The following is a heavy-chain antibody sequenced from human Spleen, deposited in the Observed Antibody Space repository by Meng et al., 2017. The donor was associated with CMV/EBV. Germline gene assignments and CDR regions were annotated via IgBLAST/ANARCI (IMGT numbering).Heavy chain of an antibody. CDR3: AKDGGGYCSSTSCPRDFDY. V-gene: IGHV3-43*01. Sequence: ETLSLTCAASGFTFDDYTMHWVRQAPGKGLEWVSLISWDGSGTYYADSVKGRFTISRDNSKNSLYLQMNSLRIEDTALYYCAKDGGGYCSSTSCPRDFDYWGQGTLVTVSS. D-gene: IGHD2-2*01. CDR2: ISWDGSGT. J-gene: IGHJ4*02. CDR1: GFTFDDYT.